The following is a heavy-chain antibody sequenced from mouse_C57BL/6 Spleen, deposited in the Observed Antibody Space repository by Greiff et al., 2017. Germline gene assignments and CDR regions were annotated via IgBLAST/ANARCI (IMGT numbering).Heavy chain of an antibody. D-gene: IGHD2-12*01. CDR2: SRNKANDYTT. J-gene: IGHJ1*03. CDR1: GFTFSDFY. CDR3: ARDALPYWYFDV. V-gene: IGHV7-1*01. Sequence: EVQLVESGGGLVQSGRSLRLSCATSGFTFSDFYMEWVRQAPGKGLEWIAASRNKANDYTTEYSASVKGRFIVSRDTSQSILYLQMNALRAEDTAIYYCARDALPYWYFDVWGTGTTVTVSS.